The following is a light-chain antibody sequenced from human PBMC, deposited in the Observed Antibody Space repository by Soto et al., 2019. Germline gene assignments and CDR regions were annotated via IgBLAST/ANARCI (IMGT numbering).Light chain of an antibody. CDR2: EVS. J-gene: IGLJ1*01. V-gene: IGLV2-8*01. Sequence: QSVLTQPPSASGSPGQPVTISCTGTSSDVGGYNYVSWYQQHPGKAPKLTIYEVSKRPSGVPDRFSGSKSGNTASLTVSGLQAEDEADYYCSSYAGSNAYVFGTGTKVTVL. CDR1: SSDVGGYNY. CDR3: SSYAGSNAYV.